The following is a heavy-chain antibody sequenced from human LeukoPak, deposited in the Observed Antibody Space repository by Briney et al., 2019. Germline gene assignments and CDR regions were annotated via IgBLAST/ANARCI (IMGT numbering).Heavy chain of an antibody. Sequence: AGGSLRLSCAASGFTFSCYWMSWVRQTPGKGLEWVAHLNQDGSERYYVDSVKGRFTISRENAKNSLYLQMNSLRAEDTAVYYCAKCGSGSIFDYWGQGILVTVSS. V-gene: IGHV3-7*02. CDR2: LNQDGSER. D-gene: IGHD3-10*01. CDR3: AKCGSGSIFDY. CDR1: GFTFSCYW. J-gene: IGHJ4*02.